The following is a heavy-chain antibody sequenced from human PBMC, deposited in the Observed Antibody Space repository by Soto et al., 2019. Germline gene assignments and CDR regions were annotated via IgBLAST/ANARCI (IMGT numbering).Heavy chain of an antibody. J-gene: IGHJ6*02. Sequence: EVQLVESGGGLVQPGGSLKLSCAASGFTFSDSGMHWVRQASGNGLEWVGRIRSKANSYATAYTASMKNRFTISRDDSKNTAYLQMNSMNTEDTAVYYCTSRSELHYGMDVWGQGTTVTVSS. CDR3: TSRSELHYGMDV. V-gene: IGHV3-73*02. CDR2: IRSKANSYAT. CDR1: GFTFSDSG. D-gene: IGHD1-26*01.